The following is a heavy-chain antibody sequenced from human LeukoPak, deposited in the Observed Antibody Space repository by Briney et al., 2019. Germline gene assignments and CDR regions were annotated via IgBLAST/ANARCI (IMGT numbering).Heavy chain of an antibody. CDR3: ARAPRSGWYGGDY. Sequence: PSETLSLTCTVSGGSISSYYWSWIRQPPGKGLEWIGYIYYSGSTNYNPSLKSRVTISVDTSKNQFSLKLSSVTAADTAVYYCARAPRSGWYGGDYWGQGTLVTVSS. CDR1: GGSISSYY. CDR2: IYYSGST. D-gene: IGHD6-19*01. J-gene: IGHJ4*02. V-gene: IGHV4-59*01.